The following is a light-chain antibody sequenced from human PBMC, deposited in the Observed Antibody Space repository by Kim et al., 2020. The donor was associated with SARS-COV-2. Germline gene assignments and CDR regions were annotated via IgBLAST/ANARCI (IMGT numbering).Light chain of an antibody. CDR1: NMGSKN. J-gene: IGLJ1*01. CDR2: RDS. Sequence: SVALGQTARITCGGTNMGSKNVHWYQQKPGQAPVLVIYRDSNRPSGIPERFSGSNSGNTATLTISRAQAGDEADYYCQVWDSSTYVFGTGTKVTVL. V-gene: IGLV3-9*01. CDR3: QVWDSSTYV.